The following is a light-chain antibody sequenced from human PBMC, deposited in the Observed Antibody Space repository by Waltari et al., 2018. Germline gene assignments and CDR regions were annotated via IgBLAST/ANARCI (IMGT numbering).Light chain of an antibody. CDR1: SSDVGLYY. V-gene: IGLV2-14*03. J-gene: IGLJ3*02. CDR2: DVT. Sequence: QSALTQPASVSGSPGQSLTISCTGTSSDVGLYYFSWYQQHPRIVPKLMIFDVTNRPSGVSSRFSGSKSGNTASLTISGLQTEDEADYYCSSYTISSTWVFGGGTKLTVL. CDR3: SSYTISSTWV.